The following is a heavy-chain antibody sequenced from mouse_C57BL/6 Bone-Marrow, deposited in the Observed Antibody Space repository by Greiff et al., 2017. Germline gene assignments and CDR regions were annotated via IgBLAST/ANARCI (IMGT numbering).Heavy chain of an antibody. CDR3: ARRIYYGNQGFAY. CDR2: FHPYNDDT. Sequence: VQVVESGAELVKPGASVKMSCKASGYTFTTYPIEWMKQNHGKSLEWIGNFHPYNDDTKYNEKFKGKATLTVEKSSSTVYLELSRLTSDDSAVYYCARRIYYGNQGFAYWGQGTLVTVSA. CDR1: GYTFTTYP. D-gene: IGHD2-1*01. V-gene: IGHV1-47*01. J-gene: IGHJ3*01.